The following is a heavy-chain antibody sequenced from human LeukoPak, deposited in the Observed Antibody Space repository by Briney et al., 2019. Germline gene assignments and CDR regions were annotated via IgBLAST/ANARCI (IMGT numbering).Heavy chain of an antibody. D-gene: IGHD3-10*01. V-gene: IGHV4-39*01. J-gene: IGHJ4*02. Sequence: PSETLSLTCTVSGGSISSSSYYWGWLRQPPGKGLEWIGSIYYSGSTYYNPSLKSRVTISVDTSKNQFSLKLSSVAAADTAVYYCASIAGGSGSYLSYWGQGTLVTVSS. CDR2: IYYSGST. CDR1: GGSISSSSYY. CDR3: ASIAGGSGSYLSY.